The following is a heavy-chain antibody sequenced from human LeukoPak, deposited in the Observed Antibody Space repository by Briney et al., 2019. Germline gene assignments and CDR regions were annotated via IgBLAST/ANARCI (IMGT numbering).Heavy chain of an antibody. CDR2: IKSKSDGGTT. J-gene: IGHJ4*02. CDR3: TTDRGDYGIPF. CDR1: GFRITNAW. V-gene: IGHV3-15*07. Sequence: PGGSLRLSCAASGFRITNAWMNWVRQAPGRGLEWVGRIKSKSDGGTTDYAAPVKGRFIISRDDSKNMLYLQMNSLKIEDTAVYYCTTDRGDYGIPFWGQGTLVTVSS. D-gene: IGHD4-17*01.